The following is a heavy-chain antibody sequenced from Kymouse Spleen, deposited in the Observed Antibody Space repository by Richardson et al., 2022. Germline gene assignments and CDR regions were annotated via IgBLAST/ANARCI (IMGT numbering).Heavy chain of an antibody. Sequence: EVQLVESGGGLVKPGGSLRLSCAASGFTFSSYSMNWVRQAPGKGLEWVSSISSSSSYIYYADSVKGRFTISRDNAKNSLYLQMNSLRAEDTAVYYCARRDTAMGHFDYWGQGTLVTVSS. CDR1: GFTFSSYS. D-gene: IGHD5-18,IGHD5-18*01. J-gene: IGHJ4*02. CDR3: ARRDTAMGHFDY. V-gene: IGHV3-21*03. CDR2: ISSSSSYI.